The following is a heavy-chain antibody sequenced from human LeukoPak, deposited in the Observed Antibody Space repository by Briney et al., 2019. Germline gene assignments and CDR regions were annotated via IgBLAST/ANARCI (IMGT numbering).Heavy chain of an antibody. CDR1: GFTVSTNY. CDR3: ARPLATDGKVTLDS. Sequence: GGSLRLSCAASGFTVSTNYIGWVRQAPGKGLEWVSLIYSGGTTYYAGAVKGRFTISRGNAKNSLYLQMNSLRDEDTAVYYCARPLATDGKVTLDSWGQGTLVTVSS. CDR2: IYSGGTT. D-gene: IGHD6-13*01. J-gene: IGHJ4*02. V-gene: IGHV3-53*01.